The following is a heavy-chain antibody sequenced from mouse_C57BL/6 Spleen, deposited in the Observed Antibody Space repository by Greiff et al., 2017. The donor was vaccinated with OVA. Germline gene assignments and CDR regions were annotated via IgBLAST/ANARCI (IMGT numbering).Heavy chain of an antibody. Sequence: DAGGGLVQPKGSLKLSCAASGFTFNTYAMHWVRQAPGKGLEWVARIRSKSSNYATYYADSVKDRFTISRDDSQSMLYLQMNNLKTEDTAMYYCVREGYYGSSSGFAYWGQGTLVTVSA. CDR1: GFTFNTYA. D-gene: IGHD1-1*01. CDR2: IRSKSSNYAT. J-gene: IGHJ3*01. CDR3: VREGYYGSSSGFAY. V-gene: IGHV10-3*01.